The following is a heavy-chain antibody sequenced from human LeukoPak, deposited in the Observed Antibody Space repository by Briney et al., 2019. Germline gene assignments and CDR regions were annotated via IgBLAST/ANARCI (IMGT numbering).Heavy chain of an antibody. D-gene: IGHD2-8*02. V-gene: IGHV3-64D*06. CDR3: VKVGGCTGGTCYYSDY. CDR2: ISSNGGTT. CDR1: GFTSSHYA. Sequence: PGGSLRLSCSASGFTSSHYAMHWVRQAPGKGLEYVSAISSNGGTTNYADSVKGRFTISRDNSKNALYLQMSSLGVEDTAMYYCVKVGGCTGGTCYYSDYWGQGTLVTVSS. J-gene: IGHJ4*02.